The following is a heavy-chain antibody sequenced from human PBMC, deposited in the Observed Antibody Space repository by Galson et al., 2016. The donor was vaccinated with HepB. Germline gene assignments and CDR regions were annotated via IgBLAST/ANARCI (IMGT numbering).Heavy chain of an antibody. Sequence: SLRLSCAASGFSFGDYTMSWFRQAPGKGLEWVGFIRSKAYGGTTEYAASVKERITISRDDSKSIAYLQMNSLKVEDTALYYCSRGDGPPWGEGPQFDFWGQGTLVTVSS. CDR3: SRGDGPPWGEGPQFDF. V-gene: IGHV3-49*03. CDR2: IRSKAYGGTT. CDR1: GFSFGDYT. J-gene: IGHJ4*02. D-gene: IGHD7-27*01.